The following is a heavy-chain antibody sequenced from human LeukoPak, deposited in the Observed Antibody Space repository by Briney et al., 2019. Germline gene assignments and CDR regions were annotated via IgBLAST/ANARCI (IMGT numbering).Heavy chain of an antibody. CDR3: ARANFLYCSSTTCLFDY. D-gene: IGHD2-2*01. CDR1: GYTFTDYY. Sequence: GASVKVSCKASGYTFTDYYMHWVRQAPGQGFEWMGWITPNDGDTNYAQKFQGRVTMTRDTSISTAHMEVSRLRSDDTAAYYCARANFLYCSSTTCLFDYWGQGTLVTVSS. V-gene: IGHV1-2*02. J-gene: IGHJ4*02. CDR2: ITPNDGDT.